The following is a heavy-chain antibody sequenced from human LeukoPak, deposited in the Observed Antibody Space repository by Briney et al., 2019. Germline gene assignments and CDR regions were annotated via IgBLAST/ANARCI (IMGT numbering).Heavy chain of an antibody. CDR3: ARPSNSSGWYELGYYFDY. J-gene: IGHJ4*02. V-gene: IGHV4-30-4*01. CDR2: IYYSGST. CDR1: GGSISSGDYY. D-gene: IGHD6-19*01. Sequence: SSETLSLTCTVSGGSISSGDYYWSWIRQPPGKGLEWIGYIYYSGSTYYNPSLKSRVTISVDTSKNQFSLKLSSVTAADTAVYYCARPSNSSGWYELGYYFDYWGQGTLVTVSS.